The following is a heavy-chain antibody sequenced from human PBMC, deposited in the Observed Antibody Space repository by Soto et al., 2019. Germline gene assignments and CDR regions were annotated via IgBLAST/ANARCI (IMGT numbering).Heavy chain of an antibody. D-gene: IGHD3-16*01. Sequence: QLVESGGAGVQPGTSLRLSCSASGFIFSNFGMYWVRQAPGKGLEWVAVVWYDGSTKYYGDSVKGRFTISRDNSKNMVYLQMDSLRVDDTAVYYCAREFSLALHFWGQGSLVTVSS. CDR3: AREFSLALHF. CDR1: GFIFSNFG. CDR2: VWYDGSTK. J-gene: IGHJ4*02. V-gene: IGHV3-33*01.